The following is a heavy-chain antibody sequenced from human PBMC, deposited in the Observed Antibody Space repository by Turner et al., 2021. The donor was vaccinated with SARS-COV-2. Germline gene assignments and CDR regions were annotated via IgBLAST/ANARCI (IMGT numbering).Heavy chain of an antibody. V-gene: IGHV3-23*01. CDR2: ISGSGGST. J-gene: IGHJ4*02. D-gene: IGHD6-19*01. CDR3: AKPPGEQWLVLALVFDY. Sequence: EVQLLESGGGLVQPGGSLRLSCAASGFTFSSYAMSWVRQDPGKGLEWVSAISGSGGSTYYADSVKGRFTISRDNSKNTLYLQMNSLRAEDTAVYYCAKPPGEQWLVLALVFDYWGQGTLVTVSS. CDR1: GFTFSSYA.